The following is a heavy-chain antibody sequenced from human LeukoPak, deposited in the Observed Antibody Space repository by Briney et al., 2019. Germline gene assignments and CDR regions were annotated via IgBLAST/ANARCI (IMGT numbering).Heavy chain of an antibody. V-gene: IGHV1-2*02. CDR3: ARDQRVVGATGYYYGMDV. D-gene: IGHD2-15*01. CDR2: INPSSGGT. J-gene: IGHJ6*02. Sequence: VSVKVSCKASGYTFTGYYVHWVRQAPGQGLEWVGWINPSSGGTSSAQNFQGRVTMTRDTSTSTTYMELSGLRSDDTAVYYCARDQRVVGATGYYYGMDVWGQGTTVTVSS. CDR1: GYTFTGYY.